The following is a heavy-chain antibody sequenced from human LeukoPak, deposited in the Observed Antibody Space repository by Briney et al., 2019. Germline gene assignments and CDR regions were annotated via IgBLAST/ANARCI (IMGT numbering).Heavy chain of an antibody. CDR1: GFTFSSYV. CDR3: ATSLRGSYRYPTASYYFDY. Sequence: GGSLRLSCAASGFTFSSYVMSWVRQAPGKGLEWVSGISGSGGSTYFADSVKGRFTISRDNSKNTLHLQMNSLRAEDTAVYYCATSLRGSYRYPTASYYFDYWGQGTLVTVSS. D-gene: IGHD3-16*02. CDR2: ISGSGGST. V-gene: IGHV3-23*01. J-gene: IGHJ4*02.